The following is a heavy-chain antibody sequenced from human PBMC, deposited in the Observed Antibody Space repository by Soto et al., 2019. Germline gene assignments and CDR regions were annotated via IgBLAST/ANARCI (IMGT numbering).Heavy chain of an antibody. D-gene: IGHD3-10*01. V-gene: IGHV4-4*02. J-gene: IGHJ6*02. Sequence: KTSETLSLTCAVSGGSSSSSDWWSWVRQSPGKGLEWIGEIYHSGITNYNPSLKSRVTISIDKSKNQFSLKLTSVTAADTAVYYCASRQRGGGGLDVWGQGTTVTVSS. CDR2: IYHSGIT. CDR1: GGSSSSSDW. CDR3: ASRQRGGGGLDV.